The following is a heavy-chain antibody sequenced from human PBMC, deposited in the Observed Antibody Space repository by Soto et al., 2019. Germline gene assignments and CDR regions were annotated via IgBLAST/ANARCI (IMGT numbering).Heavy chain of an antibody. J-gene: IGHJ4*02. CDR1: GFTFNNYG. V-gene: IGHV3-30*18. CDR3: AKDTYYYDSSGYYVFDY. CDR2: ISYDGSNK. Sequence: GGSLRLSCAASGFTFNNYGMHWVRQAPGKGLEWVAGISYDGSNKHYADSAEGRFTISRDNSKSTVYLQMNSLRAEDTAIYYCAKDTYYYDSSGYYVFDYWGQGALVTVSS. D-gene: IGHD3-22*01.